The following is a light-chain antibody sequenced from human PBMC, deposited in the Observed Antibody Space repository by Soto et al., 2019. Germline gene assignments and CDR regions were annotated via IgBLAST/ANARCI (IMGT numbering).Light chain of an antibody. Sequence: QAVVTQPPSVSGAPGQRVTISCTESSSNIGAGYDVHWYQQLPGTAPKLLIYGNSNRPPRVPDRFSGSKSGTSASLAITGLQAEDEADYYCQSYHSSLSGWVFGGGTKLTVL. CDR3: QSYHSSLSGWV. CDR1: SSNIGAGYD. CDR2: GNS. J-gene: IGLJ3*02. V-gene: IGLV1-40*01.